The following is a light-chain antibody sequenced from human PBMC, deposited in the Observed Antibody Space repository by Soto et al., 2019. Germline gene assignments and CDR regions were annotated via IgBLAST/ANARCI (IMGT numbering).Light chain of an antibody. Sequence: DIQMTQSPSTLSASVGDRVTITCRASQSISSWLAWYQQKPGKAPKLLTYDASSLESGVPSRFSGRGSGTEFTLTISSLQPDDFATYYCQQYNSGATFGQGTKVEIK. CDR1: QSISSW. CDR2: DAS. J-gene: IGKJ1*01. V-gene: IGKV1-5*01. CDR3: QQYNSGAT.